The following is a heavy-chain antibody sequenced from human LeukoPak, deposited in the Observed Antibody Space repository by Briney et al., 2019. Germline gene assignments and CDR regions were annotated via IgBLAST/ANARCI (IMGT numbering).Heavy chain of an antibody. V-gene: IGHV1-8*01. CDR3: ASWGVILDAFDI. J-gene: IGHJ3*02. CDR1: GYTFTSHD. CDR2: MNPNSGNT. D-gene: IGHD3-16*02. Sequence: ASVKVSCKASGYTFTSHDINWVRQATGQGLEWMGWMNPNSGNTGYAQKFQGRVTMTRNTSISTAYMELSSLRSEDTAVYYCASWGVILDAFDIWGQGTMVTVSS.